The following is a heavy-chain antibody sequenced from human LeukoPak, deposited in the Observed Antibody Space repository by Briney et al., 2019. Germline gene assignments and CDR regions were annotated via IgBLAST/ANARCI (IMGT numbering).Heavy chain of an antibody. CDR1: GFTLSSNA. D-gene: IGHD3/OR15-3a*01. CDR2: ILSDGNND. CDR3: AKDFQGRWTIDY. Sequence: GRSLRLSCAASGFTLSSNAIHWVRQAPGKGLEWVAMILSDGNNDYYADSVKGRFTISRDNSKNTLYLQMNSLRPEDTAVYYCAKDFQGRWTIDYWGQGTLVTVSP. V-gene: IGHV3-30*18. J-gene: IGHJ4*02.